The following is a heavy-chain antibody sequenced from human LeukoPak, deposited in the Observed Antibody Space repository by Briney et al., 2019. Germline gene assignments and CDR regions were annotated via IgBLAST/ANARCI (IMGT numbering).Heavy chain of an antibody. V-gene: IGHV4-59*01. CDR1: GGSISSYY. J-gene: IGHJ4*02. D-gene: IGHD3-3*01. CDR2: IYYSGST. CDR3: ARAPTIFGVVIFYFDY. Sequence: SETLSLTCTVSGGSISSYYWSWIRQPPRKGLEWIGYIYYSGSTNYNPSLKSRVTISVDTSKNQFSLKLSSVTAANTAVYYCARAPTIFGVVIFYFDYWGQGTLVTVSS.